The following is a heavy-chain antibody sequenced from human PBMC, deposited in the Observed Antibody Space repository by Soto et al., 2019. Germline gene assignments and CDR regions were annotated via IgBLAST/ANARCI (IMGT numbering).Heavy chain of an antibody. CDR3: ARVVVAATRWFDP. Sequence: WETLSLTCTVSGGSVSSGSYYWSWIRQPPGKGLEWIGYIYYSGSTNYNPSLKSRVTISVDTSKNQFSLKLSSVTAADTAVYYCARVVVAATRWFDPWGQGTLVTVSS. CDR1: GGSVSSGSYY. CDR2: IYYSGST. V-gene: IGHV4-61*01. D-gene: IGHD2-15*01. J-gene: IGHJ5*02.